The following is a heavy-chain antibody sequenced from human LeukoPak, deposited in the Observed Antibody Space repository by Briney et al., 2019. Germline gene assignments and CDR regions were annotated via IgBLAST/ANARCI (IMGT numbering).Heavy chain of an antibody. CDR2: IDWDDDK. V-gene: IGHV2-70*04. J-gene: IGHJ5*02. CDR1: GFSLSTTGMR. Sequence: SGPALVKPTQTLTLTCSFSGFSLSTTGMRVSWIRQPPGKALEWLARIDWDDDKFYSTSLKTRLTISKDTSKNQVVLTMTNMDPVDTATYYCARTPGYYTNYGTWFDPWGQGTLVTVSS. D-gene: IGHD4-11*01. CDR3: ARTPGYYTNYGTWFDP.